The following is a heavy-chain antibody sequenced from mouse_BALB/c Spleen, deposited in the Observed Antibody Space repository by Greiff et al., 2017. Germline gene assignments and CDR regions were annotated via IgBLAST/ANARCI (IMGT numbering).Heavy chain of an antibody. CDR1: GFNIKDTY. CDR3: ARGYGAMDY. Sequence: EVMLVESGAELVKPGASVKLSCTASGFNIKDTYMHWVKQRPEQGLEWIGRIDPANGNTKYDPKFQGKATITADTSSNTAYLQLSSLTSEDTAVYYCARGYGAMDYWGQGTSVTVSS. V-gene: IGHV14-3*02. D-gene: IGHD2-14*01. J-gene: IGHJ4*01. CDR2: IDPANGNT.